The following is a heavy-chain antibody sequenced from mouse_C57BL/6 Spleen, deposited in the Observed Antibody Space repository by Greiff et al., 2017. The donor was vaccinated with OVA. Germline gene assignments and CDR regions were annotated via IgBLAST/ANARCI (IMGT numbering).Heavy chain of an antibody. D-gene: IGHD1-1*01. CDR2: IYTRSGNT. CDR3: ARWDTTVVATDY. CDR1: GYTFTSYG. Sequence: QVQLQQSGAELARPGASVKLSCKASGYTFTSYGISWVKQRTGQGLEWIGEIYTRSGNTYYNEKFKGKATLTADKSSSTAYMELRSLTSEDSAVYFCARWDTTVVATDYWGQGTTLTVSS. V-gene: IGHV1-81*01. J-gene: IGHJ2*01.